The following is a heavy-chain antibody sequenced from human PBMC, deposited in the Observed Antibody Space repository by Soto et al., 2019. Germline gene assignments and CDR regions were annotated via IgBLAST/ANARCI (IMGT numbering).Heavy chain of an antibody. D-gene: IGHD3-10*01. V-gene: IGHV3-33*01. Sequence: QVQLVESGGGVVQPKRSLTLSCAASGFTFSSYGMHWVRQAPGKGLEWVAVIWHDGMNKYYADSVRGRFTISRDNSKNTLYLQMNSLRAEDTAVYYCARDRGSDDPIDYWGQGTLVTVSS. J-gene: IGHJ4*02. CDR3: ARDRGSDDPIDY. CDR1: GFTFSSYG. CDR2: IWHDGMNK.